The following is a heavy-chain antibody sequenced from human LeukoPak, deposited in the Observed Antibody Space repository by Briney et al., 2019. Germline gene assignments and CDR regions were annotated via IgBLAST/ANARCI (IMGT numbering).Heavy chain of an antibody. CDR2: ISAYNGNT. CDR3: ARVRSGYDILTPPYYFDY. J-gene: IGHJ4*02. V-gene: IGHV1-18*01. D-gene: IGHD3-9*01. CDR1: GYSFTSDG. Sequence: ASVKVSCKASGYSFTSDGISWVRQAPGQGLEWMGWISAYNGNTNYAQKLQGRVTMTTDTSTSTAYMELRSLRSDDTAVYYCARVRSGYDILTPPYYFDYWGQGTLVTVSS.